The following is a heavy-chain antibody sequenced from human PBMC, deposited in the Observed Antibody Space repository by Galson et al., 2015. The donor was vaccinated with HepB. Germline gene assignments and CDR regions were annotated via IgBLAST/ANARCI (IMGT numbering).Heavy chain of an antibody. CDR1: GGTSSSYA. J-gene: IGHJ4*02. CDR2: IIPIFGTA. D-gene: IGHD2-2*02. CDR3: ASVESYCSSTSCYNLGRIDY. Sequence: SVKVSCKASGGTSSSYAISWVRQAPGQGLEWMGGIIPIFGTANYAQKFQGRVTITADESTSTAYMELSSLRSEDTAVYYCASVESYCSSTSCYNLGRIDYWGQGTLVTVSS. V-gene: IGHV1-69*13.